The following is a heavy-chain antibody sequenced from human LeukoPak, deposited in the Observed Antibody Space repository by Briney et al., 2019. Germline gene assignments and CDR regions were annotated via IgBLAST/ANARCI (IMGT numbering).Heavy chain of an antibody. Sequence: PGGSLRLSCAASGFTFSNAWMNWVRQAPGKGLEWVSYISSSGSTIYYADSVKGRFTISRDNAKNSLYLQMNSLRAEDTAVYYCARYSLQQLPPSYFDYWGQGTLVTVSS. V-gene: IGHV3-48*04. D-gene: IGHD6-13*01. CDR1: GFTFSNAW. J-gene: IGHJ4*02. CDR2: ISSSGSTI. CDR3: ARYSLQQLPPSYFDY.